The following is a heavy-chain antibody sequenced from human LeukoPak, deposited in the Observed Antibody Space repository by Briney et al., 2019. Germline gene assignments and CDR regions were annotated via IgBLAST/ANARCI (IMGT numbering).Heavy chain of an antibody. J-gene: IGHJ4*02. V-gene: IGHV3-74*01. D-gene: IGHD2-15*01. CDR2: INTDESKI. CDR1: GFTFSSYS. Sequence: SGGSLRLSCAPSGFTFSSYSMNWVRQAPGKGLVWVSRINTDESKINHADSVKGRFTISRDNAKNMLYLQMNSLRAEDTAVYYCARGGLFKYFFDYWGQGTPVTVSS. CDR3: ARGGLFKYFFDY.